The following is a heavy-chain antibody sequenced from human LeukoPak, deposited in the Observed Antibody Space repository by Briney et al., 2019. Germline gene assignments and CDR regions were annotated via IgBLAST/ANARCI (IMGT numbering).Heavy chain of an antibody. CDR2: ISNDGSNK. D-gene: IGHD3-3*01. J-gene: IGHJ3*02. V-gene: IGHV3-30*04. CDR1: GFTFNAYT. Sequence: PGGPLRLSCAASGFTFNAYTMHWVRQAPGKGLEWVARISNDGSNKYYTDSVKGRFTISRDSSKNTVYLQMNSLRTEDTALYYCARGFDTNAFDIWGQGTLVTVSS. CDR3: ARGFDTNAFDI.